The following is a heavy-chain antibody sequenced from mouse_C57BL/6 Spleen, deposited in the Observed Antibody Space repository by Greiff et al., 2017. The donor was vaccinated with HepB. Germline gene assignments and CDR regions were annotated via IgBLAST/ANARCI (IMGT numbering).Heavy chain of an antibody. V-gene: IGHV1-58*01. D-gene: IGHD1-1*01. J-gene: IGHJ1*03. CDR2: IYIGNGYT. CDR1: GYTFTSYG. CDR3: ARSPDYYGSSYVWYFDV. Sequence: EVKLQESGAELVRPGSSVKMSCKTSGYTFTSYGINWVKQRPGQGLEWIGYIYIGNGYTEYNEKFKGKATLTSDTSSSTAYMQLSSLTSEDSAIYFCARSPDYYGSSYVWYFDVWGTGTTVTVSS.